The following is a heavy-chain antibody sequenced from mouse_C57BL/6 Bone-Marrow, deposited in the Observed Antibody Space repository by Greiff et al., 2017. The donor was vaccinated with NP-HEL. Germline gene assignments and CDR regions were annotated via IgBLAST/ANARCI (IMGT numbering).Heavy chain of an antibody. CDR3: ARPRHFDY. CDR1: GFTFSSYG. J-gene: IGHJ2*01. CDR2: ISSGGSYT. V-gene: IGHV5-6*01. Sequence: EVKLMESGGDLVKPGGSLKLSCAASGFTFSSYGMSWVRQTPDKRLEWVATISSGGSYTYYPDSVKGRFTISRDKAKNTLYLQMSSLKAEDTAMYYCARPRHFDYWGQGTTLTVSS.